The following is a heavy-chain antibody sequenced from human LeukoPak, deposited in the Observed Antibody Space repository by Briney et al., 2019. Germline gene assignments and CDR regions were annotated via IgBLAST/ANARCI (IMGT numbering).Heavy chain of an antibody. D-gene: IGHD3-22*01. J-gene: IGHJ4*02. CDR1: GYTFTSYY. V-gene: IGHV1-46*01. CDR2: INPSGGST. Sequence: ASVKVSRKASGYTFTSYYMHWVRQAPGQGLEWMGIINPSGGSTSYAQKFQGRVTMTRDTPTSTVYMELSSLRSEDTAVYYCARGVGVIVVVITTATDYWGQGTLVTVSS. CDR3: ARGVGVIVVVITTATDY.